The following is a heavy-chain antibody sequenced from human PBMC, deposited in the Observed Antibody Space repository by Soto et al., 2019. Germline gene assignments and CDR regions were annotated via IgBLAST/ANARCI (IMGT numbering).Heavy chain of an antibody. V-gene: IGHV1-69*13. CDR3: ARTRYSSSWYGNYYYYGMDV. J-gene: IGHJ6*02. CDR2: IIPIFGTA. D-gene: IGHD6-13*01. CDR1: GGTFSSYA. Sequence: GASVKVSCKASGGTFSSYAISWLRQAPGQGLEWMGGIIPIFGTANYAQKFQGRVTITADESTSTAYMELSSLRSEDTAVYYCARTRYSSSWYGNYYYYGMDVWGQGTTVTVSS.